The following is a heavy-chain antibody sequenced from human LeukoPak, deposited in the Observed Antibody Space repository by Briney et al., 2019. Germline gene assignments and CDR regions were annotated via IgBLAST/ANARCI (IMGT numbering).Heavy chain of an antibody. V-gene: IGHV4-59*01. CDR1: GGSISSYY. CDR3: ARAHPVDHWTTVTNCWFDP. CDR2: IYYSGST. J-gene: IGHJ5*02. D-gene: IGHD4-11*01. Sequence: SETLSLTCTVSGGSISSYYWSWIRQPPGKGLEWIGYIYYSGSTNYNPSLKSRVTISVDTSKNQFSLKLSSVTAADTAVYYCARAHPVDHWTTVTNCWFDPWGQGTLVTVSS.